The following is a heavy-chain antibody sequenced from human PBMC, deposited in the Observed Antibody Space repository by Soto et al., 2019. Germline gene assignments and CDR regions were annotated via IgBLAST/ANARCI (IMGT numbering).Heavy chain of an antibody. J-gene: IGHJ6*02. CDR3: AKRTLNYDFWSGSKYYYGMDV. D-gene: IGHD3-3*01. V-gene: IGHV3-23*01. CDR2: ISGSGGST. Sequence: PVGSLRLSCAASGFTFSSYAMSWVRQAPGKGLEWVSAISGSGGSTYYADSVKGRFTISRDNSKNTLYLQMNSLRAEDTAVYYCAKRTLNYDFWSGSKYYYGMDVWGQGTTVTVSS. CDR1: GFTFSSYA.